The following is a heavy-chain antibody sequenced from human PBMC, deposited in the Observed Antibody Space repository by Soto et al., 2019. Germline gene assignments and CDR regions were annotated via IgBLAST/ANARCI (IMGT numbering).Heavy chain of an antibody. CDR3: AKYGGLVHIPPDY. V-gene: IGHV3-30*18. J-gene: IGHJ4*02. CDR1: GFTFSSYG. D-gene: IGHD3-16*01. Sequence: GGSLRLSCAASGFTFSSYGMHWVRQAPGKGLEWVAVISYDGSNKYYADSVKGRFTISRDNSKNTLYLQMNSLRAEDTAVYYCAKYGGLVHIPPDYWGQGTLVTVSS. CDR2: ISYDGSNK.